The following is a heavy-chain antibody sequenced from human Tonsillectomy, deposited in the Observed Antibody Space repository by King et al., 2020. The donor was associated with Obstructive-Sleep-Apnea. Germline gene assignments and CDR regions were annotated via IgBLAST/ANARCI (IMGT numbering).Heavy chain of an antibody. CDR1: GYTFTSYY. CDR3: ATVAVSTATFYFDC. Sequence: VQLVESGAEVKKPGASVKVSCKASGYTFTSYYLHWVRQAPGQGLEWMGWINPNSGGTSYAQTFQGRITMTRDTSISTSYMELSSLTSDDTAEYYCATVAVSTATFYFDCWGQGTQVTVSS. D-gene: IGHD4-17*01. V-gene: IGHV1-2*02. J-gene: IGHJ4*02. CDR2: INPNSGGT.